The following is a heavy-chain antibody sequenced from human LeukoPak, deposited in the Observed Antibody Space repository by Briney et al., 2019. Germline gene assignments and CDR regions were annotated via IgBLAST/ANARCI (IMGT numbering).Heavy chain of an antibody. J-gene: IGHJ4*02. V-gene: IGHV3-72*01. Sequence: GGSLRLSCAASGFTFSDHYMDWVRQAPGKGLEWVGRIRKKANSYTTEYAASVKGRFTISRDDSKNSLYLQMNSLKTENTAVYYCARDGSMIVDFDYWGQGTLVTVSS. CDR1: GFTFSDHY. CDR2: IRKKANSYTT. D-gene: IGHD3-22*01. CDR3: ARDGSMIVDFDY.